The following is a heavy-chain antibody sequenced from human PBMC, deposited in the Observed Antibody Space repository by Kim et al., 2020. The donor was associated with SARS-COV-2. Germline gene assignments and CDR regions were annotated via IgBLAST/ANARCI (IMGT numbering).Heavy chain of an antibody. CDR2: ISYDGSNK. J-gene: IGHJ4*01. V-gene: IGHV3-30*04. Sequence: GGSLRLSCAASGFTFSSYAMHWVRQAPGKGLEWVAVISYDGSNKYYVDSVKGRFTISRDNSKKTLYLQMNSLRAEDTAVYYCARGGDYYDSSGYYYGDYCGHGTLVTVSS. D-gene: IGHD3-22*01. CDR1: GFTFSSYA. CDR3: ARGGDYYDSSGYYYGDY.